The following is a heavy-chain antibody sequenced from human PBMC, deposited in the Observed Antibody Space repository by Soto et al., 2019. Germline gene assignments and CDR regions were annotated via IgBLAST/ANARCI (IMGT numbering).Heavy chain of an antibody. CDR2: IYSSGST. CDR1: GGSISSGSFH. CDR3: ATTPYGACPQFDF. V-gene: IGHV4-39*01. D-gene: IGHD3-10*01. Sequence: QLQMQESGPGLVKPSETLSLTCTVSGGSISSGSFHWGWIRQPPGKGLEWIGNIYSSGSTYYNPSHNSRVTLYVDTSKIQFSLKLTSVTAADTARYNCATTPYGACPQFDFWGQGTMVAVSS. J-gene: IGHJ4*02.